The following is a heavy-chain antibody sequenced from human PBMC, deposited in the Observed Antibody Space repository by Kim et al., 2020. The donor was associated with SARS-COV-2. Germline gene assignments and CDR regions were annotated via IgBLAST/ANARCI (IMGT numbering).Heavy chain of an antibody. V-gene: IGHV3-9*01. Sequence: GGSLRLSCAASGFTFGDYAMHWVRQAPGKGLEWVSGISWNSGSIGYADSVKGRFTISRDNAKNSLYLQMNSLRAEDTALYYCAKSVRDGYNSEAFDIWGQGTMVTVSS. J-gene: IGHJ3*02. CDR1: GFTFGDYA. CDR2: ISWNSGSI. D-gene: IGHD5-12*01. CDR3: AKSVRDGYNSEAFDI.